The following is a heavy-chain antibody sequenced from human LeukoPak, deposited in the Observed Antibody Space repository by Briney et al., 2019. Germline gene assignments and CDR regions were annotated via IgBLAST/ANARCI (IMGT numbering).Heavy chain of an antibody. D-gene: IGHD6-19*01. Sequence: ASVKVSCKASGYSFNAFDIHWVRQAPGQGLEWVGRINPNSGATDYAQKFRAVVTLTRDTTTNTVYMELSSLRSDDTAVYYCARDGSHWSSFHYWGQGTLVIVSS. CDR2: INPNSGAT. CDR1: GYSFNAFD. V-gene: IGHV1-2*06. CDR3: ARDGSHWSSFHY. J-gene: IGHJ4*02.